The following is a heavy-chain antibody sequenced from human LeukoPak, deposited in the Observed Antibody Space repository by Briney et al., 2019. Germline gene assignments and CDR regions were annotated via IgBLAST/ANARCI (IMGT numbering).Heavy chain of an antibody. V-gene: IGHV3-74*01. D-gene: IGHD2/OR15-2a*01. CDR3: ASGPFTSSFYVGDS. CDR1: GFTFSSFW. Sequence: PGGSLRLSCACSGFTFSSFWMHWARQVPGKGLAWVSRINSGGNSTSYADSVKGRFTISRDNAKNTLFLQMNTLRAEDTAVYYCASGPFTSSFYVGDSWGQETLVTVSS. J-gene: IGHJ5*01. CDR2: INSGGNST.